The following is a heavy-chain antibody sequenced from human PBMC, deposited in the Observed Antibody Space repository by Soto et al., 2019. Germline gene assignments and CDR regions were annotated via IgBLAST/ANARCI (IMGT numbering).Heavy chain of an antibody. D-gene: IGHD6-13*01. Sequence: EVQLVESGGGLVQPGGSLRLSCAASGFTFSSYWMHWVRQAPGKGLVWVSRINSDGSSTSYADSVKGRFTISRDNAKKNTHQQKNSRRADDAAVYYCARREAAAALLDYYYYMDVWGKGTTVTVSS. CDR2: INSDGSST. V-gene: IGHV3-74*01. J-gene: IGHJ6*03. CDR3: ARREAAAALLDYYYYMDV. CDR1: GFTFSSYW.